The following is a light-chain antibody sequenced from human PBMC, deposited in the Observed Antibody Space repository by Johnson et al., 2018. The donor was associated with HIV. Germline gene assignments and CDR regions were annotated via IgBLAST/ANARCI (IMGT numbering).Light chain of an antibody. J-gene: IGLJ1*01. CDR2: DNN. V-gene: IGLV1-51*01. CDR1: SSNIGNNY. CDR3: GTWDTSLSAGYV. Sequence: QSVLTQPPSMSAAPGQKVTISCSGSSSNIGNNYVSWYQQLPGTAPKLLIYDNNNRPSGIPDRFSGSKSGTSATLGITGLQTGDEADYYCGTWDTSLSAGYVFGTGTKVTVL.